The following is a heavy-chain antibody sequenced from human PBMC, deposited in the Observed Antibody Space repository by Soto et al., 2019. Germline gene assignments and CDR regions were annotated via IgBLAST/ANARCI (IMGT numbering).Heavy chain of an antibody. D-gene: IGHD3-16*01. CDR1: GFTFSSYG. Sequence: QVQLVESGGGVVQPGRSLRLSCAASGFTFSSYGMHWVRQAPGKGLEWVAVISYDGSNKYYADSVKGRFTISRDNSKNTLYLQMNSLRAEDTAVYYCGKADERSRSTGGGVFDYWGQGTLVTVSS. V-gene: IGHV3-30*18. CDR3: GKADERSRSTGGGVFDY. CDR2: ISYDGSNK. J-gene: IGHJ4*02.